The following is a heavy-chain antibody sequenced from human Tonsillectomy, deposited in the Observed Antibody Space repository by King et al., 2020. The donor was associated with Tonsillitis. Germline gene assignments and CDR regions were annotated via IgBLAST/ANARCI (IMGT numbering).Heavy chain of an antibody. CDR2: ISSDGSNK. Sequence: QVQLVESGGGVVQPGRSLRLSCAASGFTFSNYAMHWVRQAPGKGLEWVAVISSDGSNKYYADSVKGRFILSRDNSKNTLYLQMNSLRAEDTAVYYCARDRLDYHFWSGPTWLFDYWGQGTLVTVSS. D-gene: IGHD3-3*01. CDR1: GFTFSNYA. V-gene: IGHV3-30-3*01. J-gene: IGHJ4*02. CDR3: ARDRLDYHFWSGPTWLFDY.